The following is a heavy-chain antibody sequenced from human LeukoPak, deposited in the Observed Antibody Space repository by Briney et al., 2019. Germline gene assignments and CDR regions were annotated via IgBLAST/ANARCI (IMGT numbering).Heavy chain of an antibody. D-gene: IGHD3-10*01. V-gene: IGHV5-51*01. CDR1: GYSFTSFW. Sequence: GESLKISCKASGYSFTSFWIGWVRQMPGKGLEWMGIINPGDSDTRYSPSFQGQVTISADKSISTAYLQWSSLKASDTAMYYCARHRKVGVRGVISPGTLNRAVNYYYYMDVWGKGTTVTVSS. CDR2: INPGDSDT. J-gene: IGHJ6*03. CDR3: ARHRKVGVRGVISPGTLNRAVNYYYYMDV.